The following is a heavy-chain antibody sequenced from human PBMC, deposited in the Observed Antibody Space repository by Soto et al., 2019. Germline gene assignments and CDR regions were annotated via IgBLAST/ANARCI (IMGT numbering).Heavy chain of an antibody. CDR2: IYPGDSDT. Sequence: HGESLKISCKGSGYSFTSYWIGWVRQMPGKGLEWMGIIYPGDSDTRYSPSFQGQVTISADKSSSTAYLQWSSLKASDTAIYYCASRPRYCSGGSCYNDYWGQGTLVTVSS. CDR3: ASRPRYCSGGSCYNDY. CDR1: GYSFTSYW. J-gene: IGHJ4*02. D-gene: IGHD2-15*01. V-gene: IGHV5-51*01.